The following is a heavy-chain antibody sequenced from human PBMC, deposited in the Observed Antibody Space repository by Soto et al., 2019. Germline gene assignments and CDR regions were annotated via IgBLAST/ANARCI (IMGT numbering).Heavy chain of an antibody. Sequence: QVQLQESGPGLVKPSQTLSLTCTVSGGSISSGDYYWSWIRQPPGKGLEWIGYIYYSGSTYYNPXLKRRVTISVXXSXNXXSLKLSSVTAADTAVYYCARGHEVTLRDYYYGMDVWGQGTTVTVSS. J-gene: IGHJ6*02. CDR1: GGSISSGDYY. V-gene: IGHV4-30-4*01. D-gene: IGHD2-21*02. CDR2: IYYSGST. CDR3: ARGHEVTLRDYYYGMDV.